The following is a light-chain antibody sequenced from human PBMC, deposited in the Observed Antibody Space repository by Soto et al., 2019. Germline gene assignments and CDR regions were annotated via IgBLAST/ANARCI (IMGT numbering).Light chain of an antibody. CDR2: GSS. Sequence: EIVLTQSPGTLSLSPGARATLSCRASQSVSSNYLAWYQQKPCQAPRLLIYGSSSRATGIPDRFSGGGSGTDFTLTISRLEPEDFAVYFCQQYGSSPPFTFGQGTKVEIK. CDR1: QSVSSNY. CDR3: QQYGSSPPFT. V-gene: IGKV3-20*01. J-gene: IGKJ2*01.